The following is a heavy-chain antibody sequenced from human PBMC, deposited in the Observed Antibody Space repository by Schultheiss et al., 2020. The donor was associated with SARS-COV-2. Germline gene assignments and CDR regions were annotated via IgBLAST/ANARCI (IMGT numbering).Heavy chain of an antibody. J-gene: IGHJ3*02. Sequence: SCTVSGGSISSDSYYWGWIRQPPGKGLEWIGSIYYSGSTYYNPSLKSRVTISVDTSKKQYSLKLSAVTAADTALYYCACTYYYVSGSYENAFDIWGQGTMVTVSS. V-gene: IGHV4-39*01. D-gene: IGHD3-10*01. CDR2: IYYSGST. CDR1: GGSISSDSYY. CDR3: ACTYYYVSGSYENAFDI.